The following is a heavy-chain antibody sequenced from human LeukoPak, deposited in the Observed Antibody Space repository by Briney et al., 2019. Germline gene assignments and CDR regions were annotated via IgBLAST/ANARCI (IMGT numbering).Heavy chain of an antibody. CDR3: ARRTSSSSVDY. Sequence: GESLKISCKGSGYSFTNYWIGWVRQMPGKGLEWMGIIYPGDSDTRYSPSFQGQVTISADKSISTAYPQWSSLKASDTAIYYCARRTSSSSVDYWGQGTLVTVSS. CDR1: GYSFTNYW. V-gene: IGHV5-51*01. CDR2: IYPGDSDT. D-gene: IGHD6-13*01. J-gene: IGHJ4*02.